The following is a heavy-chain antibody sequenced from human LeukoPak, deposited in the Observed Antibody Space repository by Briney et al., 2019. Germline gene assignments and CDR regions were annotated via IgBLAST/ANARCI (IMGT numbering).Heavy chain of an antibody. CDR2: IYYSGST. J-gene: IGHJ6*02. Sequence: GSLRLSCAASGFTFSSYAMSWVRQAPGKGLEWVGYIYYSGSTNYNPSLKSRVTIPVDTSKNQFSLKLSSVTAADTAVYYCARHGPGYYCYGMDVWGQGTTVTVSS. D-gene: IGHD3-10*01. CDR3: ARHGPGYYCYGMDV. CDR1: GFTFSSYA. V-gene: IGHV4-59*01.